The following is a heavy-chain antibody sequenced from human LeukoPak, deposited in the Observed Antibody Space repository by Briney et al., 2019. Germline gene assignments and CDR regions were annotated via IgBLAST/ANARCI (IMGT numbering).Heavy chain of an antibody. D-gene: IGHD3-22*01. CDR1: GFTFDDYA. CDR3: AKEGYDSSGYPRGIFDY. CDR2: ISWNSGSI. V-gene: IGHV3-9*01. J-gene: IGHJ4*02. Sequence: GGSLRLSCAASGFTFDDYAMHWVRQAPGKGLEWVSGISWNSGSIGYADSVKGRFTISRDNAKNSLYLQMNSLRAEDTALYYCAKEGYDSSGYPRGIFDYWGQGTLVTVSS.